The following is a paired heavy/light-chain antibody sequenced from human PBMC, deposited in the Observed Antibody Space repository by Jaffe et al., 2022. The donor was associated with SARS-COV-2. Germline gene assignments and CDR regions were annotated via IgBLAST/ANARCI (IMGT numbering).Heavy chain of an antibody. CDR2: IKSKTDGGTA. J-gene: IGHJ4*02. Sequence: EVQLVESGGGLVKPGESLRLSCAASGFTFSNAYMSWVRQAPGKGLEWVGRIKSKTDGGTADYAAPVKDRFTISRDDSKNTLYLQMNSLKTEDTAVYYCATHRSGSFDYWGQGTLVIVSS. D-gene: IGHD3-10*01. V-gene: IGHV3-15*05. CDR1: GFTFSNAY. CDR3: ATHRSGSFDY.
Light chain of an antibody. CDR2: AVS. V-gene: IGLV2-14*03. CDR1: SSDVGGYNY. Sequence: QSALTQPASVSGSPGQSITISCTGTSSDVGGYNYVSWYKQHPGKAPQLMTYAVSNRPSGISNRFSGSKSGNTASLTISGLQAEDEADYYCSSFTSSTTWVFGGGTKLTVL. CDR3: SSFTSSTTWV. J-gene: IGLJ3*02.